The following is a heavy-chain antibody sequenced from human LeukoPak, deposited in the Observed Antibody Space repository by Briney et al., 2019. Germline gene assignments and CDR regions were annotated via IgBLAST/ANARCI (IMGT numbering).Heavy chain of an antibody. Sequence: SVKVSCKASGDTFSSYAISWVRQAPGQGLEWMGRIIPILGIANYVQKFQGRVTITADKSTSTAYMELSSLRSEDTAVYYCARDQQGSSWYGGSYDYWGQGTLVTVSS. CDR1: GDTFSSYA. D-gene: IGHD6-13*01. CDR2: IIPILGIA. J-gene: IGHJ4*02. V-gene: IGHV1-69*04. CDR3: ARDQQGSSWYGGSYDY.